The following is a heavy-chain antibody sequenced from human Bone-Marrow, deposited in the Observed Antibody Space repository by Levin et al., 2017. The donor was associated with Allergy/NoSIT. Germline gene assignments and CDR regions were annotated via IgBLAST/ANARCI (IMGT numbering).Heavy chain of an antibody. CDR2: ISHDGNNK. V-gene: IGHV3-30*13. D-gene: IGHD6-13*01. CDR1: GFTFVTYR. CDR3: ARAHPRSVTKAAAGLDALDM. J-gene: IGHJ3*02. Sequence: PGGSLRLSCAASGFTFVTYRMHWVRQAPGKGLEWVGVISHDGNNKYYGDSVKGRCSISRDNLKKMMFLEMSGLRVEDTAVYYCARAHPRSVTKAAAGLDALDMWGQGTLVSVSS.